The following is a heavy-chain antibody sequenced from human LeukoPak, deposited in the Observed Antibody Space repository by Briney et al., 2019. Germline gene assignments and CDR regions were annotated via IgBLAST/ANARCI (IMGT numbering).Heavy chain of an antibody. V-gene: IGHV4-59*01. CDR2: IYYSGST. D-gene: IGHD3-10*01. J-gene: IGHJ6*02. CDR1: GGSISSYY. CDR3: ARATSYYYGSGSYRSYYYYGMDV. Sequence: SETLSLTCTVSGGSISSYYWSWIRQPPGKGLEWIGYIYYSGSTNYNPSLKGRVTISVDTSKNQFSLKLSSVTAADTAVYYCARATSYYYGSGSYRSYYYYGMDVWGQGTTVTVSS.